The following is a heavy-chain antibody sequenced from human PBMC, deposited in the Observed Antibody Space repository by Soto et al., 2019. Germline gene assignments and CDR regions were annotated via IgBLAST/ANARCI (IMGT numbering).Heavy chain of an antibody. CDR1: GYTFTGYY. D-gene: IGHD1-1*01. J-gene: IGHJ2*01. CDR2: INPNSGGT. Sequence: QVQLVQSGAEVKNPGASVKVSCKASGYTFTGYYMHWVRQAPGQGLEWMGWINPNSGGTNYAQKFQGRVTMTRDTSISTAYMELSRLRSDDTAVYYCARHRVGYNSDQPWYFDLWGRGTLVTVSS. CDR3: ARHRVGYNSDQPWYFDL. V-gene: IGHV1-2*02.